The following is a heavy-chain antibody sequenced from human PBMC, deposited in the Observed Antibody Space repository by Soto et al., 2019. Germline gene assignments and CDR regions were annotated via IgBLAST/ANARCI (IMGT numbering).Heavy chain of an antibody. V-gene: IGHV1-3*01. Sequence: ASVKVSCKASGYTFTSYAMHWVRQAPGQRLEWMGWINGYTGNTNYAQKFQGRVTMTTDTSTNTAYLDLWTLISDDTAVYYCARSWVTGKGGIDVWGQGTTVTV. D-gene: IGHD3-16*01. CDR1: GYTFTSYA. J-gene: IGHJ6*02. CDR3: ARSWVTGKGGIDV. CDR2: INGYTGNT.